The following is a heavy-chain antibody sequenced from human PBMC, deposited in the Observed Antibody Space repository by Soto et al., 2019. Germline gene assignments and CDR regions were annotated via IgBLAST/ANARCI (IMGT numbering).Heavy chain of an antibody. Sequence: QVQLQESGPGLVKPSQTLSLTCTVSGGSISSGDYSWSWIRQPPGKGLEWIGYIYYSGSTYYNPSLHSRVTISVDTSKNQFSMKLSSVTAADTAVYFCARGLYDSSGYYYSYYFDYWGQGTLVTVSS. CDR3: ARGLYDSSGYYYSYYFDY. J-gene: IGHJ4*02. CDR1: GGSISSGDYS. V-gene: IGHV4-30-4*01. D-gene: IGHD3-22*01. CDR2: IYYSGST.